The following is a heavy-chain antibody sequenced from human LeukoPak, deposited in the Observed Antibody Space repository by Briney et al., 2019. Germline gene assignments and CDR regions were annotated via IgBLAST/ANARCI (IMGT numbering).Heavy chain of an antibody. CDR2: VYYVGST. V-gene: IGHV4-59*01. J-gene: IGHJ4*02. D-gene: IGHD3-22*01. CDR3: ARSGDSSAYFSF. CDR1: GASIRSDH. Sequence: SETLSLTCTVPGASIRSDHWTWIRQPPGKRLEWSGTVYYVGSTSYSPSLKSRVTISLDTSKNQFSLEMHSVTAADTAVYYCARSGDSSAYFSFWGQGSLVTVSS.